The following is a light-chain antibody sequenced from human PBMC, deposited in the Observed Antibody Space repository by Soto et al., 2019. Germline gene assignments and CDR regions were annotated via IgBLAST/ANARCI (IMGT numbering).Light chain of an antibody. CDR2: EVS. Sequence: QSALTQPASVSGSPGQSITISCTGTSSDVGSYNYVSWYQHQPGKAPKLMIYEVSNRPSGVSNRFSGSKSGNTASLTISGLQAEDEAYYFCSSYTGSSTLVFGGGTKLTVL. CDR1: SSDVGSYNY. CDR3: SSYTGSSTLV. V-gene: IGLV2-14*01. J-gene: IGLJ2*01.